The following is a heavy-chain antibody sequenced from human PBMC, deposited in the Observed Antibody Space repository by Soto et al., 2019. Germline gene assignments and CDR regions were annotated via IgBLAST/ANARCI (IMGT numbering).Heavy chain of an antibody. CDR1: GVRFGEHA. CDR3: SRGSFGYYGP. Sequence: GGSLRLSCNCSGVRFGEHAMTCVRQAPGKGLEWVGFIRNTPYGGTTDYAASVRGRFTMSRDDSESIAYLQMNSLKTEDSGVYYCSRGSFGYYGPWGPGTLVTVSS. V-gene: IGHV3-49*04. J-gene: IGHJ5*02. D-gene: IGHD2-2*03. CDR2: IRNTPYGGTT.